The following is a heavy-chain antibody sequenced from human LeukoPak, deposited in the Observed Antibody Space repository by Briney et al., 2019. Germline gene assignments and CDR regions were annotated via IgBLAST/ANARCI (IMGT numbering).Heavy chain of an antibody. J-gene: IGHJ4*02. D-gene: IGHD1-14*01. CDR1: GFTFSNYG. V-gene: IGHV3-23*01. CDR3: AKATGYLL. Sequence: GGTLRLSCAASGFTFSNYGMSWVRQAPGKGLEWVSTISNSGGTTYYADSVKGRFTISRDDSENTLYLQMNSLRAEDTAVYYCAKATGYLLWGQGTLVTVSS. CDR2: ISNSGGTT.